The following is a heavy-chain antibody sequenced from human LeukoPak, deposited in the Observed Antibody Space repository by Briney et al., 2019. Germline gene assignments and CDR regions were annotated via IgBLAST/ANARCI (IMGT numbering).Heavy chain of an antibody. CDR2: IGGSGGST. V-gene: IGHV3-23*01. Sequence: GGSLRLSCAASGFTFSSYAMSWVRQAPGKGLEWVSAIGGSGGSTYYADSVKGRFTISRDNSKNTLYLQTNSLRAEDTAVYYCAKVPPGIAAAGASTRVYFDYWGQGTLVTVSS. D-gene: IGHD6-13*01. J-gene: IGHJ4*02. CDR1: GFTFSSYA. CDR3: AKVPPGIAAAGASTRVYFDY.